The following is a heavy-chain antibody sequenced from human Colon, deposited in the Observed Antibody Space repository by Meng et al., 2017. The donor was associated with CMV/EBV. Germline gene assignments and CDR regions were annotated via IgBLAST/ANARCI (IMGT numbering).Heavy chain of an antibody. V-gene: IGHV3-21*01. Sequence: GSLKISCAASGFTFTDYSINWVRQAPGKGLEWVSSISSRSTYISYGDSVKGRFTVSRDDAKNSLYLQMDSLRAEDTAVYYCARAPGNYLAPYYFDFWGQGTLVTVSS. CDR1: GFTFTDYS. CDR3: ARAPGNYLAPYYFDF. CDR2: ISSRSTYI. D-gene: IGHD1-14*01. J-gene: IGHJ4*02.